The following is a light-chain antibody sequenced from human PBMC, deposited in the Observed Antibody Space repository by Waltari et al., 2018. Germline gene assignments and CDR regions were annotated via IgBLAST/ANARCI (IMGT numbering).Light chain of an antibody. V-gene: IGLV3-21*04. CDR2: YET. CDR3: QVWDSSRLHVI. Sequence: SYLLTQPPSVSVAPGHTARLTCGVDHIGERSVLWCQLRPGQAPVSVIHYETDRPSGMPVRCSGSHSGSTARLRGSRVEAGDAADYCCQVWDSSRLHVIFGGGTRLTVL. CDR1: HIGERS. J-gene: IGLJ2*01.